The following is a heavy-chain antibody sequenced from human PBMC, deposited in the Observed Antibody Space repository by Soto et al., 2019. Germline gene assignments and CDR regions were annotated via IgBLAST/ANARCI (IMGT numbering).Heavy chain of an antibody. V-gene: IGHV4-34*01. CDR1: GGSFSSYH. D-gene: IGHD5-18*01. J-gene: IGHJ4*02. CDR2: INHLTTT. CDR3: ARGYDTALAPIF. Sequence: SETLSLTCAVYGGSFSSYHWSWIRQTPGKGLEWIGEINHLTTTNYNPSLKSRVIISLDTPKNQFSLKLSSVTAADTAVYYCARGYDTALAPIFWGQGILVTVTS.